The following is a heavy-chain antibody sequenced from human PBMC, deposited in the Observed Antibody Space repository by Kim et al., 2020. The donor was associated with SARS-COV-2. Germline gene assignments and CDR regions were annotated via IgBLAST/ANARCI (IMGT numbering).Heavy chain of an antibody. CDR1: GGSISSSSYY. V-gene: IGHV4-39*01. CDR2: IYYSGST. Sequence: SETLSLTCTVSGGSISSSSYYWGWIRQPPGKGLEWIGSIYYSGSTYYNPSLKSRVTISVDTSKNQFSLKLSSVTAADTAVYYCARQRYSSSSFWFDPWGQGTLVTVSS. CDR3: ARQRYSSSSFWFDP. J-gene: IGHJ5*02. D-gene: IGHD6-6*01.